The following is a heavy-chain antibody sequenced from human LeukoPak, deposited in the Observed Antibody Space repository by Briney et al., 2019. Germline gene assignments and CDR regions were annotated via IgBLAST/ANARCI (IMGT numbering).Heavy chain of an antibody. Sequence: GGSLRLSCAASGFTFSSYAMTWVRQAPGKGLEWVSGISASGGSTYYADSVKGRFTISRDNSKNTLYLQMNSLRVEDTAVYYCAMGLDLRWYTTDYWGQGTLVTVSS. D-gene: IGHD4-23*01. J-gene: IGHJ4*02. V-gene: IGHV3-23*01. CDR1: GFTFSSYA. CDR2: ISASGGST. CDR3: AMGLDLRWYTTDY.